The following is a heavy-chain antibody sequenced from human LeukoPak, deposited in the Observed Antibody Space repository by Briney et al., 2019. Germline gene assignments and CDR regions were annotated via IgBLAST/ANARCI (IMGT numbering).Heavy chain of an antibody. J-gene: IGHJ4*02. CDR2: MNPNSGNT. Sequence: GASVKVSCKASGYTFTTYDINWVRQATGQGLEWMGWMNPNSGNTGYAQKFQGRVTMTRNPSISTAYMELSSLRSEDTAVYFCARGGVAAAGKYYFDYWGQGTLVTVSS. D-gene: IGHD6-13*01. V-gene: IGHV1-8*01. CDR1: GYTFTTYD. CDR3: ARGGVAAAGKYYFDY.